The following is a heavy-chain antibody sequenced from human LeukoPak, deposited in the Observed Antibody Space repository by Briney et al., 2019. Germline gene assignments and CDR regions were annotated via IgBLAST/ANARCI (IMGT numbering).Heavy chain of an antibody. CDR3: ARDRVPTYPGGDY. CDR1: GYTFTNCG. CDR2: ISAYNGNT. Sequence: ASVKVSCKASGYTFTNCGISWVRQAPGQGLEWMGWISAYNGNTNYVQKLQGRVTMTTDTSTSTAYMELRSLRSDDTAVYYCARDRVPTYPGGDYWGQGTLVTVSS. V-gene: IGHV1-18*01. J-gene: IGHJ4*02. D-gene: IGHD5-12*01.